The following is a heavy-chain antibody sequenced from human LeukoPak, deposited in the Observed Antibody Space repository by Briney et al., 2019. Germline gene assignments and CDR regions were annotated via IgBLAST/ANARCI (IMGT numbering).Heavy chain of an antibody. CDR2: MNPNSGHT. CDR1: GYTFTSHD. V-gene: IGHV1-8*01. D-gene: IGHD2-2*01. Sequence: ASVKVSCKGSGYTFTSHDVKWLRQATGQELEWLAWMNPNSGHTGFAQKFQGRVTMTRNTSISTSYMELSSLRSEDTAMYYCATYCSSANCYIRGYYFDSWGQGTLVTVSS. J-gene: IGHJ4*02. CDR3: ATYCSSANCYIRGYYFDS.